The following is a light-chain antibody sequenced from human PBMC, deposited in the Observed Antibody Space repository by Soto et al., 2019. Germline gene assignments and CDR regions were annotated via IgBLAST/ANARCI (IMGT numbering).Light chain of an antibody. V-gene: IGKV3D-20*01. Sequence: EIVLTQSPATLSLSPGASATLSCGASQRVSNNYLAWYQQKPGLAPRLLIYDASSRATGIPDRFTGSGSGTDFTLTISRLEPEDFAVYYCQKYGNTPLSFGGGTKVEI. CDR1: QRVSNNY. CDR2: DAS. CDR3: QKYGNTPLS. J-gene: IGKJ4*01.